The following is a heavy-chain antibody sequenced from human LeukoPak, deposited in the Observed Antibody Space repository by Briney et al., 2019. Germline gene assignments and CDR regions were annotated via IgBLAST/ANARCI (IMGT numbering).Heavy chain of an antibody. CDR1: GFTFGDYA. J-gene: IGHJ6*02. V-gene: IGHV3-11*01. CDR2: ISSSGSTI. Sequence: PGGSLRLSCTASGFTFGDYAMSWIRQAPGKGLEGVSYISSSGSTIYYADSVKGRFTISRDNAKNSLYLQMNSLRAEDTAVYYCARVRCSGGSCYSFYYYGMDVWGQGTTVTVSS. CDR3: ARVRCSGGSCYSFYYYGMDV. D-gene: IGHD2-15*01.